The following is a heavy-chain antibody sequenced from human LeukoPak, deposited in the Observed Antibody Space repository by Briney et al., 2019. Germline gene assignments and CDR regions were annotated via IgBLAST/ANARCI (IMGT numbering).Heavy chain of an antibody. V-gene: IGHV3-66*01. CDR2: IHSDGTT. CDR3: ARRGPPDFDY. J-gene: IGHJ4*02. CDR1: GFTVNSYY. Sequence: PGGSLRLSCAVSGFTVNSYYSTWVRQAPGKGLEWVSIIHSDGTTYYADSVKGRFTMSRDISRNTVYLQMNSLRAEDTAVYYCARRGPPDFDYWGQGTLVTVSS.